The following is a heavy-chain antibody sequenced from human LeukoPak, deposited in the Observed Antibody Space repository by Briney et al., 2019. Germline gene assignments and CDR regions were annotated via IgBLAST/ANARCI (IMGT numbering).Heavy chain of an antibody. CDR3: ARDLWGGNRAVDY. D-gene: IGHD4-23*01. V-gene: IGHV3-33*01. CDR2: IWYDGSNK. CDR1: GFTFSSYG. J-gene: IGHJ4*02. Sequence: GGSLRLSCAASGFTFSSYGMHWVRQAPGKGLEWVAVIWYDGSNKYYADSVKGRFTISRDNSKNTLYLQMNSLRAEDTAVYYCARDLWGGNRAVDYWGQGTLVTVPS.